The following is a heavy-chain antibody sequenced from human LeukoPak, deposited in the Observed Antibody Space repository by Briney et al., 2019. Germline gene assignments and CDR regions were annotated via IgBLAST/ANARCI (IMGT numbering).Heavy chain of an antibody. J-gene: IGHJ4*02. CDR3: AKSGQKTVGADHFDY. CDR2: ISYDGSNK. CDR1: GFTFSSYG. V-gene: IGHV3-30*18. D-gene: IGHD1-26*01. Sequence: SGGPLRLSCAASGFTFSSYGMHWVRQAPGEGLEWVAVISYDGSNKYYADSVKGRFTISRDNSKNTLYLQMNSLRAEDTAVYYCAKSGQKTVGADHFDYWGQGTLVTVSS.